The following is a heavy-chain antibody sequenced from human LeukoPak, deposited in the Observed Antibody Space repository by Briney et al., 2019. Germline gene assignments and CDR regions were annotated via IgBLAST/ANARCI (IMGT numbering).Heavy chain of an antibody. CDR1: GFSFSNAW. J-gene: IGHJ6*02. Sequence: AGGSLRLSCAVSGFSFSNAWMSWVRQAPGKGLEWVAVISYDGSNKYYADSVKGRFTISRDNSKNTLYLQMNSLRAEDTAVYYCAKDQGSSTSCCPPFYYYYYGMDVWGQGTTVTVSS. V-gene: IGHV3-30*18. D-gene: IGHD2-2*01. CDR2: ISYDGSNK. CDR3: AKDQGSSTSCCPPFYYYYYGMDV.